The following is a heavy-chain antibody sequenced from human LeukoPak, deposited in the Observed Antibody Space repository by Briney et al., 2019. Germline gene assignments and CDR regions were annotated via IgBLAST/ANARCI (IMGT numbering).Heavy chain of an antibody. CDR3: ARNDYGDDGHDAFDI. J-gene: IGHJ3*02. CDR1: GYTFTSYD. V-gene: IGHV1-8*01. D-gene: IGHD4-17*01. CDR2: VNPNSGNA. Sequence: ASVKVSCKASGYTFTSYDINWVRQATGQGLEWMGWVNPNSGNAGYAQKFQGRVTMTRSTSISAAYMELSSLRSEDTAVYYCARNDYGDDGHDAFDIWGQGTMVTISS.